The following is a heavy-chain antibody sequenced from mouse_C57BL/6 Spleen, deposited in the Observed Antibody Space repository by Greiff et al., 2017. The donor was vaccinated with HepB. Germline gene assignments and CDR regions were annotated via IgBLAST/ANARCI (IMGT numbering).Heavy chain of an antibody. V-gene: IGHV5-16*01. Sequence: EVKLVESEGGLVQPGRSMKLSCTASGFTFSDYYMAWVRQVPEKGLEWVANINYDGSSTYYLDSLKSRFIISRDNAKNILYLQMSSLKSEDTATYYCARWSNPGLDYWGQGTTLTVSS. D-gene: IGHD2-5*01. CDR3: ARWSNPGLDY. J-gene: IGHJ2*01. CDR1: GFTFSDYY. CDR2: INYDGSST.